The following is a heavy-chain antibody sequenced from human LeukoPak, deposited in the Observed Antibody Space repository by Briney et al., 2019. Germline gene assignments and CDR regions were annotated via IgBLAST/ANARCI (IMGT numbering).Heavy chain of an antibody. CDR2: IWYDGTSK. CDR3: ARIGAGSSRDY. J-gene: IGHJ4*02. CDR1: GFIFNNYG. D-gene: IGHD6-13*01. Sequence: GGSLRLSCAASGFIFNNYGIHWVRQAPGKGLEWVAVIWYDGTSKFYADSVKGRFSISRDNSKNSLYLQMNSLRAEDTAVYYCARIGAGSSRDYWGQGTLVTVSS. V-gene: IGHV3-33*01.